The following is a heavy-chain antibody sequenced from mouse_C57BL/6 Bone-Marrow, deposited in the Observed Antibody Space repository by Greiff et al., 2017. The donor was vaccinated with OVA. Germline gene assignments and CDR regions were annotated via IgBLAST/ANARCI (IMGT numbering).Heavy chain of an antibody. CDR3: ARRGYYYGSSYWYFDV. Sequence: QVQLQQSDAELVKPGASVKISCKVSGYTFTDHTIHWMKQRPEQGLEWIGYIYPRDGSTKYNEKFKGKATLTADKSSSTAYMQLNSLTSEDSAVDFCARRGYYYGSSYWYFDVWGTGTTVTVSS. CDR1: GYTFTDHT. CDR2: IYPRDGST. V-gene: IGHV1-78*01. J-gene: IGHJ1*03. D-gene: IGHD1-1*01.